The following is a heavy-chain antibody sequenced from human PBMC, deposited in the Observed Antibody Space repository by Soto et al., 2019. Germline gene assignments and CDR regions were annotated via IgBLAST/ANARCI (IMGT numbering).Heavy chain of an antibody. Sequence: EVQLVESGGGLVQPGGSLKLSCAASGFTFSGSAMHWVRQASGKGLEWVGRIRSKGNNYATAYGASLKGRFTISRDDSKNTGYLQITSLNTENTAVYYCSRKASDFWSGKPQYYMDVWGKGTTVTVSS. CDR1: GFTFSGSA. D-gene: IGHD3-3*01. V-gene: IGHV3-73*01. CDR2: IRSKGNNYAT. J-gene: IGHJ6*03. CDR3: SRKASDFWSGKPQYYMDV.